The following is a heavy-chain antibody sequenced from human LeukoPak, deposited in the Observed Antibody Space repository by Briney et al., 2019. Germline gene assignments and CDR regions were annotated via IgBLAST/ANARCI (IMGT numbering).Heavy chain of an antibody. Sequence: PGGSLRPSCTASGFTFTNYAMRWVRQAPGRGLQWVSAISGSGGSTYYADSVKSRFTISRDNSKNTLYLQMNSLRAEDTAVYYCAKDALYSGGCFAFDFWGEGRMVTVSS. CDR3: AKDALYSGGCFAFDF. CDR2: ISGSGGST. V-gene: IGHV3-23*01. D-gene: IGHD1-26*01. J-gene: IGHJ3*01. CDR1: GFTFTNYA.